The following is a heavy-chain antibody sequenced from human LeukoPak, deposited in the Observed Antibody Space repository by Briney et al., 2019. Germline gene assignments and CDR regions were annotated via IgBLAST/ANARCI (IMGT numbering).Heavy chain of an antibody. CDR3: ARGDLGYCSGGSCYLYYFDY. J-gene: IGHJ4*02. CDR2: INHSGGT. V-gene: IGHV4-34*01. D-gene: IGHD2-15*01. Sequence: SETLSLTCAVYGGSFSDYYWSWIRQPPGKGLEWIGEINHSGGTNYNPSLKSRVTISVDTSKNQFSLKLSSVTAADTAVYYCARGDLGYCSGGSCYLYYFDYWGQGTLVTVSS. CDR1: GGSFSDYY.